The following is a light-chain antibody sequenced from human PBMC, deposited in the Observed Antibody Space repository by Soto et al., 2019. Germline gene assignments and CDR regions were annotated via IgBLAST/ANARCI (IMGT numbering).Light chain of an antibody. CDR2: DAS. J-gene: IGKJ5*01. Sequence: EIVMTQSPATLSVSPGERATLSCRASQSISSNLAWYQQKPGQAPRLLIYDASNRATGIPARFSGSGSGTDFTLTISSLEPEDFAVXXCQQRSNWLITFGQGTRLEIK. CDR1: QSISSN. CDR3: QQRSNWLIT. V-gene: IGKV3-11*01.